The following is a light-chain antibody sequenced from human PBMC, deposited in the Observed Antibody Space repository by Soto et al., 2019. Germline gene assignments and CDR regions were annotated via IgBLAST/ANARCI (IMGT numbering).Light chain of an antibody. Sequence: EIVLPQSPGTLSLSPGERATLSCRASQSVSSSYLDWDQQKPGQAPRLLIYGASSRATGTPDRFSGSGSGTDFTLTISRLEPEDFAVYYCQQYGSSPWTFGQGTKVDIK. CDR2: GAS. J-gene: IGKJ1*01. CDR3: QQYGSSPWT. CDR1: QSVSSSY. V-gene: IGKV3-20*01.